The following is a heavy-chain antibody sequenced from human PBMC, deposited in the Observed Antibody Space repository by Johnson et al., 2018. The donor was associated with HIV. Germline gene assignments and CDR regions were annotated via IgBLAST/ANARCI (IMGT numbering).Heavy chain of an antibody. V-gene: IGHV3-66*03. CDR3: AREKLQFAFDI. J-gene: IGHJ3*02. CDR2: IYSGGNT. D-gene: IGHD5-24*01. CDR1: GFIVSANY. Sequence: VQLVESGGGLIQPGGSLKLSCAASGFIVSANYMTWVRQAPGEGLEWVSIIYSGGNTYHADSVKGRFTISRDNSKNTLYLQMNTLRAEDTAVYYCAREKLQFAFDIWGQGTMVTVSS.